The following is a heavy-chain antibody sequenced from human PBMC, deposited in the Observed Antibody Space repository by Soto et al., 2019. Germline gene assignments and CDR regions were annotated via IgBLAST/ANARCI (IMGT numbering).Heavy chain of an antibody. V-gene: IGHV6-1*01. Sequence: QTLSLTFAISGDSVASNSAAWNCISQSPSRGLEWLGRTYYRSKWYNDYAVSVKSRITINPDTSKNQFSLQLNSVTPEDTAVYYCARDAGYSSGWYYYYYGMDVWGQGTTVTVSS. D-gene: IGHD6-19*01. CDR1: GDSVASNSAA. CDR3: ARDAGYSSGWYYYYYGMDV. CDR2: TYYRSKWYN. J-gene: IGHJ6*02.